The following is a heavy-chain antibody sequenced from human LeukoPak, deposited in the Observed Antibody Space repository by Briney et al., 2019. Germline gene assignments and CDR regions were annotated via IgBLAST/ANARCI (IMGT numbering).Heavy chain of an antibody. Sequence: PSQTLSLTCTVSGGSISSGGYYWSWLRQHPGKGLEWIGYIYYSGSTYYNPSLKSRVTISVDTSKNQFSLKLSSVTAADTAVYYCAREKIGDGNWFDPWGQGTLVTVSS. CDR1: GGSISSGGYY. CDR3: AREKIGDGNWFDP. V-gene: IGHV4-31*03. J-gene: IGHJ5*02. CDR2: IYYSGST. D-gene: IGHD3-16*01.